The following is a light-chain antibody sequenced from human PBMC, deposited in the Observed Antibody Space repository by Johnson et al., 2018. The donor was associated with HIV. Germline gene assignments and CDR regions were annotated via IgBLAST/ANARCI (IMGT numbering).Light chain of an antibody. CDR3: GTWDSSLGGV. V-gene: IGLV1-51*01. CDR1: SSNIGNNY. Sequence: HSVLTQPPSVSAAPGQKVTISCSGSSSNIGNNYVSWYQHLPGKAPKLLIYDNNKRPSGIPDRFSGSTSGTSATLGITGLTTGDEADYYCGTWDSSLGGVVGTGTKVTVL. CDR2: DNN. J-gene: IGLJ1*01.